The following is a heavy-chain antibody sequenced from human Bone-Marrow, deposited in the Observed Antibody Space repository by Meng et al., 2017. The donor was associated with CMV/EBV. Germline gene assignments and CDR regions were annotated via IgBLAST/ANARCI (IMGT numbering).Heavy chain of an antibody. CDR3: AKGRFAVVPAAINY. D-gene: IGHD2-2*02. J-gene: IGHJ4*02. V-gene: IGHV3-23*01. CDR2: ISGSGGST. CDR1: GFIFSNYA. Sequence: GSLKISCAASGFIFSNYAMSWVRQAPGKGLEWVSGISGSGGSTFYADSMKGRFTISRDNSKNTLYLQMNSLRAEDTAVYYCAKGRFAVVPAAINYWGQGTLVTVSS.